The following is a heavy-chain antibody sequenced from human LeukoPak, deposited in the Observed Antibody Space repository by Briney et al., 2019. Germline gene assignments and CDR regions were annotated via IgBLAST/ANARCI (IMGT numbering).Heavy chain of an antibody. CDR1: GYTFSDYY. J-gene: IGHJ6*02. Sequence: GGSLRLSCVASGYTFSDYYMSWIRQAPGKGLEWVSYISNSGTTVYYVDSVKGRFSISRDKAKNTLYLQMNSLRAEGTAVYYCARDNSSGWPYYYYGMDVWGQGTTVTVSS. CDR3: ARDNSSGWPYYYYGMDV. D-gene: IGHD6-19*01. V-gene: IGHV3-11*01. CDR2: ISNSGTTV.